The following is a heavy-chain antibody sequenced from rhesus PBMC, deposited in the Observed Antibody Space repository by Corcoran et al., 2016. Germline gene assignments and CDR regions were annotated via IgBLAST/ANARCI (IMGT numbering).Heavy chain of an antibody. Sequence: QVQLQESGPGLVKPSETLSLTCAVSGGSISDSYFWSWVRQPPGTGLEWIGYIYGGGGDNADNTPLKKRVTMSRDTSKNKFSLKLTSVTAADTAVYYCWLDQVDVWGAGVLVTVSS. J-gene: IGHJ5-1*01. V-gene: IGHV4-106*01. CDR2: IYGGGGDN. D-gene: IGHD2-33*01. CDR1: GGSISDSYF. CDR3: WLDQVDV.